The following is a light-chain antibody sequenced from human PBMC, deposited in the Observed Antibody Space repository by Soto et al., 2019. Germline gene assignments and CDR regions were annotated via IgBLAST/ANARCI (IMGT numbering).Light chain of an antibody. CDR1: QSISSSF. Sequence: EIVLTQSPGILSLSPGERASLSCGASQSISSSFLAWYQQKPGQAPRLLIYGASSRATGIPDRFSGTGSETDFTLTTSRLEPEDFATYYCQQSYSTPVTFGQGTKVDI. CDR3: QQSYSTPVT. V-gene: IGKV3-20*01. J-gene: IGKJ1*01. CDR2: GAS.